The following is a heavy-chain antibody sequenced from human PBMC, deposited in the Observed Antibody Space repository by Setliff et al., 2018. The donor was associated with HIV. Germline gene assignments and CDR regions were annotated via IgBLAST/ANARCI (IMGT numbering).Heavy chain of an antibody. Sequence: SETLSLTCVISGGSMGSHYWTWVRQPAGKGLEWIGHVYASGGTKYDPSLQSRVVISVDTSKNQFFLRLTSVTAADTAVYFCARDLGRYTRSGFYSDYHYGVDVWGQGTTVTVSS. J-gene: IGHJ6*02. D-gene: IGHD3-22*01. CDR3: ARDLGRYTRSGFYSDYHYGVDV. CDR1: GGSMGSHY. V-gene: IGHV4-4*07. CDR2: VYASGGT.